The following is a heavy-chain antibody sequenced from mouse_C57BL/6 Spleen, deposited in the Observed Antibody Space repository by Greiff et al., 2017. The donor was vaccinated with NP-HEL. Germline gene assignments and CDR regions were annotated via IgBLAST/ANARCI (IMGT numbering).Heavy chain of an antibody. CDR3: ARSGYGGNCDY. D-gene: IGHD3-2*02. Sequence: VQLQQSGAELVKPGASVKISCKASGYAFSSYWMNWVKQRPGKGLEWIGQIYPGDGATNYNGKFKGKATLTADKPSSTAYMQLSSLTSEDSAVYFCARSGYGGNCDYWGQGTTLTVSS. CDR1: GYAFSSYW. V-gene: IGHV1-80*01. J-gene: IGHJ2*01. CDR2: IYPGDGAT.